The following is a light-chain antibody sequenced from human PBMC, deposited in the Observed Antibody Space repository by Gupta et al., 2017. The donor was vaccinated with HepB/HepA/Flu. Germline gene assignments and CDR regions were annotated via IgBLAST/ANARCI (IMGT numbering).Light chain of an antibody. J-gene: IGLJ2*01. Sequence: QSALTQPASVSGSPGQSITITCTGTSSDVGGYNYVSWSQQHPDKAPKLIIFDVSNRPSGVARLLSASEAGTADSPTISGLEAEDVADYYYNANTSNSILVFGGGTKLTVL. CDR3: NANTSNSILV. V-gene: IGLV2-14*03. CDR2: DVS. CDR1: SSDVGGYNY.